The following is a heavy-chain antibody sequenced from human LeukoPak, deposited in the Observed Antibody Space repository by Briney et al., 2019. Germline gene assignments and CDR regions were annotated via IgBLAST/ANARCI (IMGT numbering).Heavy chain of an antibody. J-gene: IGHJ4*02. V-gene: IGHV4-61*05. Sequence: PSETLSLTCTVSGGSISSSSYYWGWIRQPPGKGLEWIGYIYYSGSTNYNPSLKSRVTISVDTSKNQFSLKMRSVTAADTALYYCARHYSYYGSGTYFDYWGQGTLVTVSS. CDR2: IYYSGST. CDR3: ARHYSYYGSGTYFDY. D-gene: IGHD3-10*01. CDR1: GGSISSSSYY.